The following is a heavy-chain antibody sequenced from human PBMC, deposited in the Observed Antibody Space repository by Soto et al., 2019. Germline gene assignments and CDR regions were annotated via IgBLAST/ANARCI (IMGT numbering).Heavy chain of an antibody. D-gene: IGHD3-22*01. CDR2: INPSGGST. J-gene: IGHJ4*02. CDR1: GYTFTGYY. CDR3: ARDSSGYYFDY. V-gene: IGHV1-46*01. Sequence: ASVKVSCKASGYTFTGYYMHWVRQAPGQGLEWMGIINPSGGSTSYAQKFQGRVTVTRDTSTSTVYMELSSLRSEDTAVYYCARDSSGYYFDYWGQGTLVTVSS.